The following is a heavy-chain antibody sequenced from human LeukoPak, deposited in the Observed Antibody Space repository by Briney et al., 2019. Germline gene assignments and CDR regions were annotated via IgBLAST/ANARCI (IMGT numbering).Heavy chain of an antibody. CDR1: GYSISSGYY. J-gene: IGHJ5*02. V-gene: IGHV4-38-2*02. CDR3: ARELRFLEWLYTTEPNWFDP. Sequence: SETLSLTCTVSGYSISSGYYWGWIRQPPGKGLEWIGSIYHSGSTYYNPSLKSRVTISVDTSKNQFSLKLSSVTAADTAVYYCARELRFLEWLYTTEPNWFDPWGQGTLVTVSS. CDR2: IYHSGST. D-gene: IGHD3-3*01.